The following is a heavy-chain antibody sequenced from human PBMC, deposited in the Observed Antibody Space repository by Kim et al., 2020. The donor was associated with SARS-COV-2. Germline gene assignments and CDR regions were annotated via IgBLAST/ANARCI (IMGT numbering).Heavy chain of an antibody. CDR3: ARLQDSGWFDY. J-gene: IGHJ4*02. CDR2: T. D-gene: IGHD6-19*01. Sequence: TNYNPSLKSRVTISVATSKNQFSLKLSSVTAADTAVYYCARLQDSGWFDYWGQGTLVTLSS. V-gene: IGHV4-59*08.